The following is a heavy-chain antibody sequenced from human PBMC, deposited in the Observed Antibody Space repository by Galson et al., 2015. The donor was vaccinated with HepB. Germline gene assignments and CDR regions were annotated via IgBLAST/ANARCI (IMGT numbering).Heavy chain of an antibody. CDR1: GGSISSYY. J-gene: IGHJ6*02. CDR3: AGAPGTMVRGVMKYYYGMDV. V-gene: IGHV4-59*01. Sequence: SETLSLTCTVSGGSISSYYWSWIRQPPGKGLEWIGYIYYSGSTNYNPSLKSRVTISVDTSKNQFSLKLSSVTAADTAVYYCAGAPGTMVRGVMKYYYGMDVWGQGTTVTVSS. CDR2: IYYSGST. D-gene: IGHD3-10*01.